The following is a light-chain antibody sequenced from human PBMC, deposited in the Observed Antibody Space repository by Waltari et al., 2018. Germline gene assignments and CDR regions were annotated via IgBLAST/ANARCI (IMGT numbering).Light chain of an antibody. CDR2: LAS. CDR3: EQHYNYPRT. J-gene: IGKJ1*01. CDR1: QAIDNW. V-gene: IGKV1-9*01. Sequence: DIQMTQSPSSLSASVGDRITIPCQASQAIDNWLAWYQQKPGKAPTLLIYLASTLHTGVPSRFSGSGSGTEFTLTINSLQPEDFATYYCEQHYNYPRTFGQGTRVEIK.